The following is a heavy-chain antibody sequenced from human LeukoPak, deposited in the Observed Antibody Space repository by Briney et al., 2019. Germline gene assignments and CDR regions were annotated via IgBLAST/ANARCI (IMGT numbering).Heavy chain of an antibody. Sequence: SVKVSCKASGGTFSSYAISWVRQAPGQGLEWMGGIIPIFGTANYAQKFQGRVTITADESTSTAYMELSSLRSEDTAVYYCASDWRGYYSAYYYYMDVWGKGTTVTVSS. CDR3: ASDWRGYYSAYYYYMDV. V-gene: IGHV1-69*13. CDR1: GGTFSSYA. D-gene: IGHD3-3*01. J-gene: IGHJ6*03. CDR2: IIPIFGTA.